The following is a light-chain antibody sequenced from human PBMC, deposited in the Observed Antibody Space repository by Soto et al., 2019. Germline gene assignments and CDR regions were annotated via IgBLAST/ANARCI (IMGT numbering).Light chain of an antibody. CDR1: QSVTSNY. CDR3: QQHSNSPWT. J-gene: IGKJ1*01. CDR2: AIS. Sequence: EIVLTQSPGTLSLSPGESAALSCRASQSVTSNYLVWYRQNPGQAPRLLIYAISSRAAGIPDRFSGSGSGTDFTLTITRLEPEDSAVYYCQQHSNSPWTFGQGTRVEI. V-gene: IGKV3D-20*02.